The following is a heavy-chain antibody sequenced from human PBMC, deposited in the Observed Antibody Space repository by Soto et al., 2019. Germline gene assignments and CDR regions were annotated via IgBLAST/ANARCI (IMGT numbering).Heavy chain of an antibody. Sequence: GASVKVSCKASGYTFTSYAMHWVRQAPGQRLEWMGWVSAANGNTRYSQKFQGRVTITRDTSASTAYMELSSLRSEDTAVYYCARSNRIAVAGTGDYYYYMDVWGKGTTVTVSS. J-gene: IGHJ6*03. CDR2: VSAANGNT. CDR1: GYTFTSYA. D-gene: IGHD6-19*01. V-gene: IGHV1-3*01. CDR3: ARSNRIAVAGTGDYYYYMDV.